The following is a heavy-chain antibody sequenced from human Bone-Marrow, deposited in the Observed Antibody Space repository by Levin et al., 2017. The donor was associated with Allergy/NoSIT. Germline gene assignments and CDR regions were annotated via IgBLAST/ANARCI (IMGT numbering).Heavy chain of an antibody. Sequence: LSLTCAASGFTFSSYAMSWVRQAPGKGLEWVSGITSSGGTTYYADSVKGRFTISRDNSQNTLYLQMNSLRAEDTAVYYCAKGSFGSSSRGYYFDYWGQGTLVTVSS. CDR2: ITSSGGTT. D-gene: IGHD6-6*01. J-gene: IGHJ4*02. CDR1: GFTFSSYA. CDR3: AKGSFGSSSRGYYFDY. V-gene: IGHV3-23*01.